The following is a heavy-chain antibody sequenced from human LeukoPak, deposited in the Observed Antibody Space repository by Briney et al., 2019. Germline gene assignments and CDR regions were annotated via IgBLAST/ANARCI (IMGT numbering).Heavy chain of an antibody. Sequence: GASVKVSCKASGGTFSSYAISWVRQAPGQGLEWMGIINPSGGSTSYAQKFQGRVTMTRDTSTSTVYMELSSLRSEDTAVYYCARDQGYYDSSGYVLFYWGQGTLVTVSS. CDR3: ARDQGYYDSSGYVLFY. CDR1: GGTFSSYA. CDR2: INPSGGST. V-gene: IGHV1-46*01. J-gene: IGHJ4*02. D-gene: IGHD3-22*01.